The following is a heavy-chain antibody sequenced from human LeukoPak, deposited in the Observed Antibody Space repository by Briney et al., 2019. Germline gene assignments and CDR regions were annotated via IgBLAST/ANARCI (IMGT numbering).Heavy chain of an antibody. CDR1: GFTFSGYW. V-gene: IGHV3-74*01. D-gene: IGHD2-15*01. J-gene: IGHJ4*02. Sequence: GGSLRLSCAASGFTFSGYWMHWVRHAPGKGLVWVSRINSDGTGTGYADSVKGRFTISRDNAKNALYLQMNSLRAEDTAVYYCARGQEGVVVVVAATRSYYFDYWGQGTLVTASS. CDR3: ARGQEGVVVVVAATRSYYFDY. CDR2: INSDGTGT.